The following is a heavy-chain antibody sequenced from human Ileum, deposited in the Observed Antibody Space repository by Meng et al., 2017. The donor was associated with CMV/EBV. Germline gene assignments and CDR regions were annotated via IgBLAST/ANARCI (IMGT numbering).Heavy chain of an antibody. CDR3: ARDGRHSSSFYYWFDP. CDR1: GFTFSNYY. V-gene: IGHV3-7*01. CDR2: KKEDGSEM. J-gene: IGHJ5*02. D-gene: IGHD6-13*01. Sequence: GESLKISCAASGFTFSNYYMTWARQVPGKGLEWVANKKEDGSEMRYVDSVKGRFTISRDNAQNSLYLHMNSLRVEDTAVYYCARDGRHSSSFYYWFDPWGQGSLVTVSS.